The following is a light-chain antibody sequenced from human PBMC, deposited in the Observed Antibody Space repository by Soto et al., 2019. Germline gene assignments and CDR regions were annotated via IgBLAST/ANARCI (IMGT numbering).Light chain of an antibody. J-gene: IGKJ3*01. CDR1: QSFSSSY. V-gene: IGKV3-20*01. CDR2: GAS. Sequence: IVFTQSPGTLSLSPGERATLSCRAIQSFSSSYLAWYQQKPGQAPRLLIYGASSRATGIPDRFSGSGSGTDFTLTISRLEPEPFAAYYCQQYGSSPFTLGPGTKVDIK. CDR3: QQYGSSPFT.